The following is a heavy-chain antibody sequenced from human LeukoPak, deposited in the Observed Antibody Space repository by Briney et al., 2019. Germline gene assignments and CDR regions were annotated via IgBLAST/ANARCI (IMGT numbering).Heavy chain of an antibody. V-gene: IGHV4-59*08. CDR2: IYFSGSI. J-gene: IGHJ4*02. CDR3: ARSSGYTYGSDY. Sequence: SETLSLTCSVSGVSISSYYWSWIRQPPGRGLEWVGYIYFSGSINYNPPLKSRVTISADTSKNQLSLKLSSVTPADTAVYYCARSSGYTYGSDYWGQGTLVTVSS. D-gene: IGHD5-18*01. CDR1: GVSISSYY.